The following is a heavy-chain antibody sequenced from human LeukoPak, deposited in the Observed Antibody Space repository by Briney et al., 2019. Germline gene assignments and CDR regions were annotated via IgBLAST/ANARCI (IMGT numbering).Heavy chain of an antibody. J-gene: IGHJ3*02. CDR1: GGTFSSYA. Sequence: SVKVSCKASGGTFSSYAISWVRQAPGQGLEWMGRIIPIFGTANYAQKFQGRVTITTDESTSTAYMELSSLRSEDTAVYYCASERYCSGGSCYEDAFGIWGQGTMVTVSS. V-gene: IGHV1-69*05. CDR2: IIPIFGTA. CDR3: ASERYCSGGSCYEDAFGI. D-gene: IGHD2-15*01.